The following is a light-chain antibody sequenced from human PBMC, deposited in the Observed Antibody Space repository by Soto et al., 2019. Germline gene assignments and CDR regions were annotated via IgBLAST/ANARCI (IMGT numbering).Light chain of an antibody. J-gene: IGKJ5*01. Sequence: EIVLTQSPDTLSLSPGERATLSCRASHSVISSLAWYQQKPCQAPRLLISGASSRATGIPDRFSGSGSGTDFTITISRLEPEDFALYYCKQYKSPITFGQGTRLEIK. CDR1: HSVISS. CDR2: GAS. CDR3: KQYKSPIT. V-gene: IGKV3-20*01.